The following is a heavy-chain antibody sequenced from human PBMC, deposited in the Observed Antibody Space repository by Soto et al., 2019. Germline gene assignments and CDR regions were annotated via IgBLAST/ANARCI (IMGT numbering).Heavy chain of an antibody. V-gene: IGHV4-4*07. CDR3: ARDRPYGSGSYYRDFYYYYGMDV. CDR1: GGSISSYY. CDR2: IYTSGST. D-gene: IGHD3-10*01. Sequence: SETLSLTCPVSGGSISSYYWSWIRQPAGKGLELIGRIYTSGSTNYNPSLKSRVTMSVDTSKNQFSLKLSSVTAADTAVYYCARDRPYGSGSYYRDFYYYYGMDVWGQGTTVTVSS. J-gene: IGHJ6*02.